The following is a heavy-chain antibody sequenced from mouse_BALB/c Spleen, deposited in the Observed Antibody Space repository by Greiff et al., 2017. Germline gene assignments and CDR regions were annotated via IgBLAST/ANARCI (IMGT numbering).Heavy chain of an antibody. Sequence: DVQLQESGAELVKPGASVKLSCTASGFNIKDTYMHWVKQRPEQGLEWIGRIDPANGNTKYDPKFQGKATITADTSSNTAYLQLSSLTSEDTAVYYCARIYDGYWFAYWGQGTLVTVSA. CDR2: IDPANGNT. D-gene: IGHD2-3*01. V-gene: IGHV14-3*02. CDR3: ARIYDGYWFAY. J-gene: IGHJ3*01. CDR1: GFNIKDTY.